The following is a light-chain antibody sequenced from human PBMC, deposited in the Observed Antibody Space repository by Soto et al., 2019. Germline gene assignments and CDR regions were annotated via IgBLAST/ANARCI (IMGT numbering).Light chain of an antibody. V-gene: IGKV1-5*03. CDR2: KAS. CDR3: QQYNSYPLT. J-gene: IGKJ4*01. Sequence: DIPITQSPSTLSASVGDRVTITCRASQSISSWLAWYQQKPGKAPKLLIYKASSLESGVPSRFSGSGSGTEFTLTISSLQPDDFATYYCQQYNSYPLTFGGGTKVDIK. CDR1: QSISSW.